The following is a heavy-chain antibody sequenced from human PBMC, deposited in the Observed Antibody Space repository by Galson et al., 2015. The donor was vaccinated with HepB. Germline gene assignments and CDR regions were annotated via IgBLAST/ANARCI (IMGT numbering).Heavy chain of an antibody. CDR2: IYPGDSHT. CDR1: GYRFTSYW. Sequence: QSGAEVKKPGESLQISCKGSGYRFTSYWIGWVRQMPGKGLEWMGVIYPGDSHTRYSPSFQGQVIISVDKSISTAYLQWSSLKASDTAIYYCNSGSSSDYWGQGTLVTVSS. V-gene: IGHV5-51*03. J-gene: IGHJ4*02. CDR3: NSGSSSDY. D-gene: IGHD6-13*01.